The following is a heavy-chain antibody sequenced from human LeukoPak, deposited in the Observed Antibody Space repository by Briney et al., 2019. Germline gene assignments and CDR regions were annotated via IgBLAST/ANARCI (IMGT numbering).Heavy chain of an antibody. J-gene: IGHJ5*02. CDR3: ARSYCTGSTCPRRWFHP. CDR1: GASISSDDYY. Sequence: PSETLSLTCTVSGASISSDDYYWGWIRQPPGKGLEWIGNIYYSGSTYYNPSLETRVTMSADTSNNQVSLRLSSVTAADTAVYFCARSYCTGSTCPRRWFHPWGQGTLVTVSS. D-gene: IGHD2-15*01. CDR2: IYYSGST. V-gene: IGHV4-39*01.